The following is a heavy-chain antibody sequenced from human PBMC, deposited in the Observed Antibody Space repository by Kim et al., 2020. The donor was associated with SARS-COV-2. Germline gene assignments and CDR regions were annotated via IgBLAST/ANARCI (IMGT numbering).Heavy chain of an antibody. J-gene: IGHJ4*02. V-gene: IGHV4-59*01. CDR2: IYYSGNT. CDR3: ARGPTRYYFDY. CDR1: GGSINNYY. Sequence: SETLSLTCTVSGGSINNYYWSWIRQPPGKGLEWIGYIYYSGNTNYNPSLKSRVTISVDTSKNQFSLRLSSVTAADTAVYYCARGPTRYYFDYWGQRTLVTVSS.